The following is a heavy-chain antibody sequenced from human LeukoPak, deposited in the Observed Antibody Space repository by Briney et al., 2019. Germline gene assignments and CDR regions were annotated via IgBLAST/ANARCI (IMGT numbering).Heavy chain of an antibody. Sequence: GGSLRLSCAASGFTFSSYAISWVRQAPGKGLEWVSGITGSGGGTYYADSVKGRFTISRDSSSSTLFLQMKSLRAEDTATYYCAKEVAAGRKGIDYWGQGILVTVSS. V-gene: IGHV3-23*01. D-gene: IGHD6-6*01. CDR3: AKEVAAGRKGIDY. CDR2: ITGSGGGT. J-gene: IGHJ4*02. CDR1: GFTFSSYA.